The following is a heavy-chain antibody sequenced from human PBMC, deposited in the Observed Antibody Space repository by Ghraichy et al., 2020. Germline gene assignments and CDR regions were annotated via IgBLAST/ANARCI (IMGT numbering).Heavy chain of an antibody. CDR3: AKDTRVGATPYYFDY. J-gene: IGHJ4*02. V-gene: IGHV3-23*01. CDR1: GFTFSSYA. Sequence: GGSLRLTCAASGFTFSSYAMSWVRQAPGKGLEWVSAISGSGGSTYYADSVKGRFTISRDNSKNTLYLQMNSLRAEDTAVYYCAKDTRVGATPYYFDYWGQGTLVTVSS. D-gene: IGHD1-26*01. CDR2: ISGSGGST.